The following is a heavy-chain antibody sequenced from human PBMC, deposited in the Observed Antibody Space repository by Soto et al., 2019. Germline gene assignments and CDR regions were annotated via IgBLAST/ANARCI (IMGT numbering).Heavy chain of an antibody. CDR1: GGSISSYY. V-gene: IGHV4-4*07. Sequence: LSLTCTVSGGSISSYYWSWIRQPAGKGLEWIGRIYTSGSTNYNPSLKSRATMSVDTSKNQFSLKLSSVTAADTAVYYCARELAAAPTIDWFDPWGQAPTVTFST. CDR2: IYTSGST. D-gene: IGHD6-13*01. J-gene: IGHJ5*02. CDR3: ARELAAAPTIDWFDP.